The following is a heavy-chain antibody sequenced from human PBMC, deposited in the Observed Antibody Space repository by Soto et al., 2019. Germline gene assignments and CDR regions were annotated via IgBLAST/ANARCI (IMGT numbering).Heavy chain of an antibody. J-gene: IGHJ3*02. Sequence: PSETLSLTGTVSGGSISSGGYYWSWIRQHPGKGLEWIGYIYYSGSTYYNPSLKSRVTISVDTSKNQFSLKLSSVTAADTAVYYCARDRGSTTAFDIWGQGTMVTVSS. CDR2: IYYSGST. CDR1: GGSISSGGYY. V-gene: IGHV4-31*03. CDR3: ARDRGSTTAFDI. D-gene: IGHD1-1*01.